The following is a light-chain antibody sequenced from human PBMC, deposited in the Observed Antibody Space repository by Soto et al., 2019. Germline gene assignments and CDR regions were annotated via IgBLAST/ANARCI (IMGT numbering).Light chain of an antibody. J-gene: IGKJ1*01. CDR3: QQYNSYRT. Sequence: DIQLTQSPSFLSASVGDRVTITCRASQGISSYLAWYQQKPGKAPKLLIYAASTLQSGVPSRFSGSGSGTEFTLTISSLQPEDFATYYCQQYNSYRTFGQGTKVEIK. V-gene: IGKV1-9*01. CDR1: QGISSY. CDR2: AAS.